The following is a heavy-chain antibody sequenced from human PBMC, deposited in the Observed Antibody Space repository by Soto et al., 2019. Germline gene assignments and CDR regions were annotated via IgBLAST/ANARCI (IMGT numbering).Heavy chain of an antibody. Sequence: GGSLRLSCAASGFTFSTYKMNWVRQAPGKGLEWVSYISSSSSYIYYADSVKGRFTISRDNAKNSLYLQMNSLRAEDTAVYYCAREMGSGSYYPRSYFDYWGQGTLVTVPQ. CDR1: GFTFSTYK. J-gene: IGHJ4*02. D-gene: IGHD1-26*01. CDR3: AREMGSGSYYPRSYFDY. V-gene: IGHV3-21*05. CDR2: ISSSSSYI.